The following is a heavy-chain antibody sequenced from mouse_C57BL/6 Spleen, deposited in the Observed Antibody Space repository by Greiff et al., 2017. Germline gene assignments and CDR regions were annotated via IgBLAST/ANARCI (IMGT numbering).Heavy chain of an antibody. CDR2: IHPNSGST. V-gene: IGHV1-64*01. CDR3: ARSGDGFYAMDD. D-gene: IGHD2-3*01. Sequence: VQLQQPGAELVKPGASVKLSCKASGYTFTSYWMHWVKQRPGQGLEWIGMIHPNSGSTNYNEKFKSKATLTVDKSSSTAYMQLSSLASEDSAVYYRARSGDGFYAMDDWGQGTSVTVSS. J-gene: IGHJ4*01. CDR1: GYTFTSYW.